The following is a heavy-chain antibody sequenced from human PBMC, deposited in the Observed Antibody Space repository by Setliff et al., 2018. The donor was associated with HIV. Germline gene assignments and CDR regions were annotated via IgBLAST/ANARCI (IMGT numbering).Heavy chain of an antibody. Sequence: ASVKVSCKASGYSFLSYDISWVRQATGQGLEWMGWINTHNGNTNYAQKFQGRVTFTRNTSKGTAYMELSSLRSEDTAVYYCARSETSYCSGGSCPPGAFDIWGQGTMVTVSS. CDR2: INTHNGNT. D-gene: IGHD2-15*01. V-gene: IGHV1-8*01. CDR1: GYSFLSYD. J-gene: IGHJ3*02. CDR3: ARSETSYCSGGSCPPGAFDI.